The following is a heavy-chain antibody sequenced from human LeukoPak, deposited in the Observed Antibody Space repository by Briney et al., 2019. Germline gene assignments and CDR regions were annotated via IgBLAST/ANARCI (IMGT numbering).Heavy chain of an antibody. CDR3: ARDKEQSSRYYYDSSGYGSWFDP. D-gene: IGHD3-22*01. J-gene: IGHJ5*02. Sequence: ASVKVSCKASGYTFTSYGISWVRQAPGQGLEWMGWISAYNGNTNYAQKLQGRVTMTTDTSTSTAYMELSSLRSEDTAVYYCARDKEQSSRYYYDSSGYGSWFDPWGQGTLVTVSS. CDR2: ISAYNGNT. V-gene: IGHV1-18*01. CDR1: GYTFTSYG.